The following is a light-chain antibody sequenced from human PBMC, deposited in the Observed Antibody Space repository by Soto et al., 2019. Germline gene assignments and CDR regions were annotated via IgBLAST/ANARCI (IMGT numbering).Light chain of an antibody. J-gene: IGLJ1*01. V-gene: IGLV2-14*01. CDR3: SSYTSSSTLYV. CDR2: DVS. CDR1: SSDVGGYNY. Sequence: QSALTQPASVSGSPGQSITISCTGTSSDVGGYNYVSWYQQHPGKAPKLMIYDVSNRPSGVSNRFSGSKSGNTASLTISGLQAEDEADYYCSSYTSSSTLYVFGTGTKVTAL.